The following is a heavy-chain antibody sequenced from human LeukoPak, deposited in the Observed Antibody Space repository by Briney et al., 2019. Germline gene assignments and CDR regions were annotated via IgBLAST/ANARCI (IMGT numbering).Heavy chain of an antibody. D-gene: IGHD6-13*01. CDR1: GGSISSYY. Sequence: SETLSLTCTVSGGSISSYYWSWIRQPAGKGLEWIGRIYTSGSTNYNPSLKSRVTMSVDTSKNQFSLKLSSVTAADTAVYYCARDKLAGYSSSWPNYWGQGTLVTVSS. J-gene: IGHJ4*02. CDR2: IYTSGST. V-gene: IGHV4-4*07. CDR3: ARDKLAGYSSSWPNY.